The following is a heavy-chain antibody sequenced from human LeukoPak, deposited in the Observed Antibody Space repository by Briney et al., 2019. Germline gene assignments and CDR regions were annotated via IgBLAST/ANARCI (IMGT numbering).Heavy chain of an antibody. CDR3: ARDPIAVAGTRGRYYYYYMDV. Sequence: GGSLRLSCAASGFTFSSYAMHWVRQAPGKGLEWVAVISHDGSNKYYADSVKGRFTISRDNSKNTLYLQMNSLRAEDTAVYYCARDPIAVAGTRGRYYYYYMDVWGKGTTVTVSS. CDR2: ISHDGSNK. J-gene: IGHJ6*03. V-gene: IGHV3-30*04. CDR1: GFTFSSYA. D-gene: IGHD6-19*01.